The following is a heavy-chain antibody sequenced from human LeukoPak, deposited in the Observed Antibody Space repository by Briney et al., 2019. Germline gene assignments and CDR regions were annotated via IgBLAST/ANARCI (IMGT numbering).Heavy chain of an antibody. J-gene: IGHJ4*02. CDR1: RFTVSTNS. CDR3: AKDGVDNYGGNSGNYFDY. CDR2: IYSGDNT. D-gene: IGHD4-23*01. Sequence: GGSLSLSCAASRFTVSTNSMSWVRQAPGKGLEWVSVIYSGDNTYYADSVRGRFIVSRDNSKNTLYLQMSSLRAEDTAVYYCAKDGVDNYGGNSGNYFDYWGQRTLVTVSS. V-gene: IGHV3-53*01.